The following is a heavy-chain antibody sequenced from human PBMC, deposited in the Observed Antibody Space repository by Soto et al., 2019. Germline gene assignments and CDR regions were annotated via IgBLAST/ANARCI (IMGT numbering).Heavy chain of an antibody. CDR2: IYHSGST. Sequence: NPSETLSLTCAVSGGSISSSNWWSWVRQPPGKGLEWIGEIYHSGSTNYNPSLKSRVTISVDKSKNQFSLKLSSVTAADTAVYYCATHSTDYSSSWLLDYWGQGTLVTVSS. CDR3: ATHSTDYSSSWLLDY. J-gene: IGHJ4*02. D-gene: IGHD6-13*01. CDR1: GGSISSSNW. V-gene: IGHV4-4*02.